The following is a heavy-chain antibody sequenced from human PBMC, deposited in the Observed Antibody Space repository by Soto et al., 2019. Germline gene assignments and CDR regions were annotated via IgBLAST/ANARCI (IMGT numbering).Heavy chain of an antibody. D-gene: IGHD2-2*01. CDR1: GVSVSSGGYY. J-gene: IGHJ5*02. V-gene: IGHV4-31*03. Sequence: SETLSLTCTVSGVSVSSGGYYCSWIRQYPGKGLEWIGYINYSGSTYYNPSLKSRITISVDTSKNQFSLKLSSVTAADTAVYYCARDLRYCSSTSRYNWFEPWGQGTLVTVSS. CDR3: ARDLRYCSSTSRYNWFEP. CDR2: INYSGST.